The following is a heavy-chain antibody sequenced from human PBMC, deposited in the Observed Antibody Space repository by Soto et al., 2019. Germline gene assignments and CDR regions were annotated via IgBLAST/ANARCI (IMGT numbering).Heavy chain of an antibody. V-gene: IGHV4-34*01. CDR1: GGSFSGYY. CDR2: INHSGST. D-gene: IGHD3-10*01. Sequence: LSLTCAVYGGSFSGYYWSWIRQPPGKALEWIGEINHSGSTNYNPSLKSRVTISVDTSKNQFSLKLSSVTAADTAVYYCARGWSSIVPMVRGVRYYFDYWGQGTLVTVSS. J-gene: IGHJ4*02. CDR3: ARGWSSIVPMVRGVRYYFDY.